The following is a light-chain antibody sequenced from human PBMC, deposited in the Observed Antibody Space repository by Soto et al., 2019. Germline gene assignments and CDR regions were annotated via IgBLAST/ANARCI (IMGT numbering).Light chain of an antibody. CDR2: AAS. V-gene: IGKV1-39*01. J-gene: IGKJ3*01. CDR3: QQSFSGLGT. CDR1: QSINTY. Sequence: DIQMPQSPSSLSASVGERVTITCRASQSINTYLNWFQQRPGKAPKLLIYAASSLPSGVPSRFSVSGSGTDFTLTISSLQREDFATYYCQQSFSGLGTFGPGTKVDIK.